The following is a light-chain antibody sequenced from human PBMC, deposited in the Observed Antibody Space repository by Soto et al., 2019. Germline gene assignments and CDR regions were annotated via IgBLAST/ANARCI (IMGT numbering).Light chain of an antibody. Sequence: QSVLTQPPSVSGAPGPRVTISCTGSSSNIGAGYDVHWYQQLPGTAPQLLISGNSNRPSGVPDRFSGSKSGTSASLAITGLQAEDEADYYCQSYDSSLSVVFGGGTKLTVL. J-gene: IGLJ2*01. V-gene: IGLV1-40*01. CDR2: GNS. CDR3: QSYDSSLSVV. CDR1: SSNIGAGYD.